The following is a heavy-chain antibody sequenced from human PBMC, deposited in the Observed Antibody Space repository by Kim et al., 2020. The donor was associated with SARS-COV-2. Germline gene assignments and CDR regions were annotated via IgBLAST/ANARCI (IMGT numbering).Heavy chain of an antibody. Sequence: VDSGKGRFIISRDNAKNSLYLQMNSLRAEDTAVYYCARAEYSGYDYQIDYWGQGTLVTVSS. D-gene: IGHD5-12*01. J-gene: IGHJ4*02. CDR3: ARAEYSGYDYQIDY. V-gene: IGHV3-7*01.